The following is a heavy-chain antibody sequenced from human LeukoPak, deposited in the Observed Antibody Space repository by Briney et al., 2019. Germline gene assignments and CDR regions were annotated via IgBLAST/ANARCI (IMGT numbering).Heavy chain of an antibody. V-gene: IGHV3-33*01. J-gene: IGHJ4*02. D-gene: IGHD2-15*01. CDR3: ARAREDSYYFDS. CDR2: IWYDGSNK. Sequence: GGSLRISCAASGFTFSSYGMLWVRQAPGKGLEWVAVIWYDGSNKYYADSVKGRFTISRDNSKNTLYLQMNSLRAEDTAVYYCARAREDSYYFDSWGQGTLVTVSS. CDR1: GFTFSSYG.